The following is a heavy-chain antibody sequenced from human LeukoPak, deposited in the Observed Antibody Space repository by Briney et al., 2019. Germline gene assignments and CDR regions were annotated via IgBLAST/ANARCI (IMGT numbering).Heavy chain of an antibody. CDR3: ARVPYYYGSGSSDY. J-gene: IGHJ4*02. V-gene: IGHV3-66*01. CDR2: IYSGGST. D-gene: IGHD3-10*01. CDR1: GFTVSSKY. Sequence: GGSLRLSCAASGFTVSSKYMSRVRQAPGKGLEWVSVIYSGGSTYYADSVKGRFTISRDNSKNTLYLQMNSLRAEDTAVYYCARVPYYYGSGSSDYWGQGTLVTVSS.